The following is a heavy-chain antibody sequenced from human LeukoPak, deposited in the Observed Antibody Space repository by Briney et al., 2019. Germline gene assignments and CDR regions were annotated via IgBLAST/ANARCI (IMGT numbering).Heavy chain of an antibody. J-gene: IGHJ4*02. V-gene: IGHV4-59*01. CDR2: IYYSGST. D-gene: IGHD3-3*01. Sequence: SETLSLTCTVSGGSISSYYWSWIRQPPGKGLEWIGYIYYSGSTNYNPSLKSRVTISVDTSKNQFSLNLSSVTAADTAVYYCARVPSITIFGVVTPYYFDYWGQGTLVTVSS. CDR1: GGSISSYY. CDR3: ARVPSITIFGVVTPYYFDY.